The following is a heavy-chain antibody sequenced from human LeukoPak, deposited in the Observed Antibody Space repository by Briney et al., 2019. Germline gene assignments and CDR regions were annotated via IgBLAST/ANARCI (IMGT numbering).Heavy chain of an antibody. CDR2: ISAYNGNT. V-gene: IGHV1-18*01. J-gene: IGHJ4*02. Sequence: ASVKVSCKASGYTFTSYGISWVRQAPGQGLEWMGWISAYNGNTNYAQKLQGRVTMTTDTSTSTAYMELRSLRSDDTAVYYCARGRVVVVPAAIHPYYFDYWGQGTLVTVSS. D-gene: IGHD2-2*01. CDR3: ARGRVVVVPAAIHPYYFDY. CDR1: GYTFTSYG.